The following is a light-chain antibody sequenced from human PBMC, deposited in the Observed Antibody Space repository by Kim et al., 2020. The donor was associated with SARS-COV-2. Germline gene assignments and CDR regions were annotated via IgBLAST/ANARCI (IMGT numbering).Light chain of an antibody. Sequence: DIQMTQSPSTLSTSVGDRVTITCRASQSIDDWLAWYQQKPGEAPKLLIYKASTLPSGVPSRFSGSGSGTEFTLTISSLQPDDFATYYCQHYNGYFGQGTKLEIK. CDR3: QHYNGY. V-gene: IGKV1-5*03. J-gene: IGKJ2*01. CDR1: QSIDDW. CDR2: KAS.